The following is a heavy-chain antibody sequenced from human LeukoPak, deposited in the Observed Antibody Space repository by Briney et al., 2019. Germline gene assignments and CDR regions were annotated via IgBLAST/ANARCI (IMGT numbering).Heavy chain of an antibody. J-gene: IGHJ4*02. CDR2: ISYDGSNK. Sequence: PGRSLRLSCAASGFTFSSYAMHWVRQASGKGLEWVAVISYDGSNKYYADSVKGRFTISRDNSKNTLYLQMNSLRAEDTAVYYCARERVRGYSYGYLDYWGQGTLVTVSS. V-gene: IGHV3-30*04. D-gene: IGHD5-18*01. CDR1: GFTFSSYA. CDR3: ARERVRGYSYGYLDY.